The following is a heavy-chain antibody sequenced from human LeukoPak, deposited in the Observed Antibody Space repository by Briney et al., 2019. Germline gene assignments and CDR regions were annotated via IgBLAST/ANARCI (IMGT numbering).Heavy chain of an antibody. J-gene: IGHJ4*02. CDR2: IHYSGTT. CDR1: GFSISSSSYY. D-gene: IGHD2-2*01. V-gene: IGHV4-39*01. Sequence: KPSETLSLTCSVSGFSISSSSYYWGWIRQPPGKGLEWIGSIHYSGTTYYNPSLKGRVTISVDTSKNQFSLKLSSVTAADTAVYYCARVDIVVVPSTKFDYWGQGTLVTVSS. CDR3: ARVDIVVVPSTKFDY.